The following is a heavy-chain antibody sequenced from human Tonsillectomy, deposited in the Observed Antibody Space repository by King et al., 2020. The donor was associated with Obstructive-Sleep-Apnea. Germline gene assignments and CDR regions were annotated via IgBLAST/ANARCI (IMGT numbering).Heavy chain of an antibody. CDR3: AKVRGGSYYFDY. J-gene: IGHJ4*02. CDR1: GGSISSTNW. CDR2: IYHSGST. V-gene: IGHV4-4*02. Sequence: QLQESGPGLVNPSGTLSLTCAVSGGSISSTNWWSWVRQPPGKGLEWNGEIYHSGSTNYNPSLKSRVTISVDKSKNQFSLKLSSVTAADTAVYYCAKVRGGSYYFDYWGQGTLVTVSS. D-gene: IGHD3-16*01.